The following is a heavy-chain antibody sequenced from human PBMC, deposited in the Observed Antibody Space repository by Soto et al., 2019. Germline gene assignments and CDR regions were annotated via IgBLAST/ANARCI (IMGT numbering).Heavy chain of an antibody. CDR2: IYTSGST. CDR1: DGSISSYY. Sequence: SETLSLTCTVSDGSISSYYWSWIRQPAGKGLEWIGRIYTSGSTNYNPSLTSGATMSVDTSKNQFALKLSSVSPADTDVDYCAREREGFYDSSGQGGPGYYYGMDVWGQGTTVTVSS. D-gene: IGHD3-22*01. J-gene: IGHJ6*02. CDR3: AREREGFYDSSGQGGPGYYYGMDV. V-gene: IGHV4-4*07.